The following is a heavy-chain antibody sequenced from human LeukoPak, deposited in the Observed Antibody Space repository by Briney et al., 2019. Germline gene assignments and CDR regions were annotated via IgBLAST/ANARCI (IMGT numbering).Heavy chain of an antibody. CDR3: ASVSRLKAFSDY. J-gene: IGHJ4*02. Sequence: SETLSLTCAVYGGSFSGYYWSWIRQPPGKGLEWIGEINHSGSTNYNPSLKSRVTISVDTSKNQFSLKLSSVTAADTAVYYCASVSRLKAFSDYWGEGTLVTVSS. CDR2: INHSGST. V-gene: IGHV4-34*01. CDR1: GGSFSGYY. D-gene: IGHD2-8*01.